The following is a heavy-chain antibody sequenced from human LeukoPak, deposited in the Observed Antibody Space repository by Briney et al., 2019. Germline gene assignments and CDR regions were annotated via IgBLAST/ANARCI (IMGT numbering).Heavy chain of an antibody. CDR3: ARDDGDYSFDY. D-gene: IGHD4-17*01. V-gene: IGHV4-31*11. Sequence: SQTLSLTCVVSGGSITSGAFYWSWVRQHPGEGLEWIGYVYYTGFTNYNPSLKSRVTMSVDTSKDQFSLKLSSVTAADTAVYYCARDDGDYSFDYWGQGTLVTVSS. J-gene: IGHJ4*02. CDR1: GGSITSGAFY. CDR2: VYYTGFT.